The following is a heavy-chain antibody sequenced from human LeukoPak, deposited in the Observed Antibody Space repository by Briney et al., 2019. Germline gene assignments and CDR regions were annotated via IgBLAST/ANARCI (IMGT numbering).Heavy chain of an antibody. D-gene: IGHD3-22*01. CDR1: GGSISSYY. J-gene: IGHJ4*02. CDR2: IYYSGNT. Sequence: SETLSLTCTVSGGSISSYYWSWIRQPPGKGLEWIGYIYYSGNTNYNPSLKSRVTISVDTSKNQFSLKLNSVTAADTAVYYCARRDSSGYYGYWGQGTLVTVSS. V-gene: IGHV4-59*08. CDR3: ARRDSSGYYGY.